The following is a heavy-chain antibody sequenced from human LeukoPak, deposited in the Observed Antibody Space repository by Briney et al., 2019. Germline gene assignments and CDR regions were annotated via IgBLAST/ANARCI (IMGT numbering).Heavy chain of an antibody. D-gene: IGHD2-15*01. Sequence: PSETLSLTCTVSGDSISSSNYYWGWIRQPPGKGLEWIGSIYYGGITYYNPSLKSRVTISVDTSKNQFSLKLSSVTAADTAVYYRARGPTVAATPVSETLTYNWFDPWGQGTLVTVSS. CDR3: ARGPTVAATPVSETLTYNWFDP. J-gene: IGHJ5*02. CDR1: GDSISSSNYY. CDR2: IYYGGIT. V-gene: IGHV4-39*07.